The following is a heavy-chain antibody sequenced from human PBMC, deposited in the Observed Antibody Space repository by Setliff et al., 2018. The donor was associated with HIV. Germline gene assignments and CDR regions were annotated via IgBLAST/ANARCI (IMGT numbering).Heavy chain of an antibody. CDR1: GYTFTSYG. V-gene: IGHV1-18*01. CDR2: ISAYNGNT. D-gene: IGHD3-9*01. CDR3: AGSILTGYYTFSADY. J-gene: IGHJ4*02. Sequence: EASVKVSCKASGYTFTSYGISWVRQAPGQGLEWMGWISAYNGNTNYAQKFQGRVTITTDESTTTAYMELSSLRSEDTALYYCAGSILTGYYTFSADYWGQGTLVTAPQ.